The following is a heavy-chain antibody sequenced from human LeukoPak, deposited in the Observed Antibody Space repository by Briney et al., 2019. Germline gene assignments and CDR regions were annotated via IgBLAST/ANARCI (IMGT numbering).Heavy chain of an antibody. D-gene: IGHD3-10*01. Sequence: GGSLRLSCAASGFTFSSFAMSWVRQAPGKGLEWVSSISGSGGSTYYAGSVKGRSTISRDNSRNTLYLQMNSVRAEDTAVYYCAKEGYFDGSGSQPGYYGMDVWGQGTTVTVSS. V-gene: IGHV3-23*01. CDR3: AKEGYFDGSGSQPGYYGMDV. CDR1: GFTFSSFA. J-gene: IGHJ6*02. CDR2: ISGSGGST.